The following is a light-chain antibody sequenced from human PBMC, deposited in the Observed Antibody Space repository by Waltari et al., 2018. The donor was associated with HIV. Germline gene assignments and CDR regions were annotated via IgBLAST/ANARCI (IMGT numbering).Light chain of an antibody. V-gene: IGLV2-11*01. CDR3: CSYGGSFFYV. Sequence: QYALTQPRSVSGSPGQSVTISCTGTSSDVGGYNYVSWYQQHPGKAPKLMIYDVNKRPSGVPDRFSGSKSGNTASLTISGLQAEDEADYYCCSYGGSFFYVFGTGTKVTVL. CDR2: DVN. J-gene: IGLJ1*01. CDR1: SSDVGGYNY.